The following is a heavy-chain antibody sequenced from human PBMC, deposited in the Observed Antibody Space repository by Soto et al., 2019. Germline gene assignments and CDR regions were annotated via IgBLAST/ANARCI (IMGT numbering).Heavy chain of an antibody. Sequence: EVQLVESGGGLVKPGGSLRLSCAASGFTFSSYSMNWVRQAPGKGLEWVSSISSSSSYIYYADSVKGRFTISRDNAKNSLYLQMNSQRAEDTAVYYCARDLSGSLDYWGQGTLVTVSS. J-gene: IGHJ4*02. CDR2: ISSSSSYI. CDR1: GFTFSSYS. CDR3: ARDLSGSLDY. V-gene: IGHV3-21*01. D-gene: IGHD3-9*01.